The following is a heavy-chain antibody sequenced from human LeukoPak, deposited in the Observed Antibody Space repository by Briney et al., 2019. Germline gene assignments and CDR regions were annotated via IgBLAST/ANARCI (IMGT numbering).Heavy chain of an antibody. CDR1: GGSISSYY. Sequence: SETLSLTCTVSGGSISSYYWSWIRQPPGKGLEWIGYIYYSGSTNYNPSLKSRVTISVDTSKNQFSLKLSSVTAADTDVYYCERVRRITIFGVSDDAFDIWGQGTMVTVSS. V-gene: IGHV4-59*01. CDR2: IYYSGST. D-gene: IGHD3-3*01. J-gene: IGHJ3*02. CDR3: ERVRRITIFGVSDDAFDI.